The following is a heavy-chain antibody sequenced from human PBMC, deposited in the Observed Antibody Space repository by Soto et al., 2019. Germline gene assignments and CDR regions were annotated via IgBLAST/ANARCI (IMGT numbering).Heavy chain of an antibody. J-gene: IGHJ5*02. CDR3: ARDVAVAGYNWFDP. CDR1: GGSISSYY. CDR2: IYYSGST. Sequence: SLTLSLTCTVSGGSISSYYWSWIRQPPGKGLEWIGYIYYSGSTNYNPSVKGRFTISRDNSKNTLYLQMNSLRAEDTAVYYCARDVAVAGYNWFDPWGQGTLVTVSS. D-gene: IGHD6-19*01. V-gene: IGHV4-59*12.